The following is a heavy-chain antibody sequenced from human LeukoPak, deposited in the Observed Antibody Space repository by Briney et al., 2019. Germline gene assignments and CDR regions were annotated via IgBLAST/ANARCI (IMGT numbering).Heavy chain of an antibody. J-gene: IGHJ4*02. CDR3: ARASYCSNGVCYLVEY. CDR1: GFTFSSYA. CDR2: ISGSGGST. V-gene: IGHV3-23*01. Sequence: KTGGSLRLSCAASGFTFSSYAMSWVRQAPGKGLEWVSAISGSGGSTYYADSVKGRFTISRDNSKNTLYLQMNSLRAEDTAVYYCARASYCSNGVCYLVEYWGQGTLVTVSS. D-gene: IGHD2-8*01.